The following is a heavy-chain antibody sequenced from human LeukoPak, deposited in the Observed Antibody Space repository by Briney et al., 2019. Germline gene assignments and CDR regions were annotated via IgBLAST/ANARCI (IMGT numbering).Heavy chain of an antibody. CDR2: IYTSGST. CDR3: ASTYGSGSYPDY. J-gene: IGHJ4*02. CDR1: GGSISSGSYY. D-gene: IGHD3-10*01. V-gene: IGHV4-61*02. Sequence: SETLSLTCTVSGGSISSGSYYWSWIRQPAGKGLEWIGRIYTSGSTNYNPSLKSRVTISVDTSKNQFSVKLSSVTAADTAVYYCASTYGSGSYPDYWGQGTLVTVSS.